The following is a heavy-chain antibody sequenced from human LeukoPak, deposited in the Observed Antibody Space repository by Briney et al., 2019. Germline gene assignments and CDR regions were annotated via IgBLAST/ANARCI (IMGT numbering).Heavy chain of an antibody. D-gene: IGHD6-13*01. CDR3: AREGPRQLVQGGFDY. J-gene: IGHJ4*02. CDR2: ISSSGSPI. CDR1: GFTFSSYE. V-gene: IGHV3-48*03. Sequence: GGSMRLSCAASGFTFSSYEMNWVRQAPGKGLEWVSYISSSGSPIYYADSVKGRFAISRDNAKNSLYLQMNSLRAEDTAVYYCAREGPRQLVQGGFDYWGQGTLVTVSS.